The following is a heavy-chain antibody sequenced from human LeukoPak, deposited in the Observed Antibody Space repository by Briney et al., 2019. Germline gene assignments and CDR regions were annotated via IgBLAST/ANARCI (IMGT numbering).Heavy chain of an antibody. CDR3: AKDGADYYDSSGYR. CDR2: ISYDGSNK. V-gene: IGHV3-30*18. CDR1: GFTFSSYG. D-gene: IGHD3-22*01. Sequence: PGGSLRLSCAASGFTFSSYGMHWVRQAPGKGLEWVAVISYDGSNKYYADSVKGRFTISRDNSKNTLYLQMNSLRAEDTAVYYCAKDGADYYDSSGYRWGQGTLVTVSS. J-gene: IGHJ5*02.